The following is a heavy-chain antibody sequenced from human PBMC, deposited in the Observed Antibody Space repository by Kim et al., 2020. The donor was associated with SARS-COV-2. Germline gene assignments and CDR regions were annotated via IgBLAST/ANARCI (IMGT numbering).Heavy chain of an antibody. V-gene: IGHV1-18*01. CDR3: AREAAGGTCIAVAGTWDGMDV. CDR1: GYTFTSYG. J-gene: IGHJ6*02. Sequence: ASVKVSCKASGYTFTSYGISWVRQAPGQGLEWMGWISAYNGNTNYAQKLQGRVTMTTDTSTSTAYMELRSLRSDDTAVYYCAREAAGGTCIAVAGTWDGMDVWGQGTTVTVSS. CDR2: ISAYNGNT. D-gene: IGHD6-19*01.